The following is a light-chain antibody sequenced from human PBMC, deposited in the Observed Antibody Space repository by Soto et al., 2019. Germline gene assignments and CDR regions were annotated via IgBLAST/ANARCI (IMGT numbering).Light chain of an antibody. CDR3: QQYKSYPLT. CDR1: QSISTG. J-gene: IGKJ4*01. V-gene: IGKV1-5*03. CDR2: KAS. Sequence: DIPLTQSPSTLSASVGDRVTITCRASQSISTGLAWYQQKPGKAPKLLIYKASILERGVPSRFSGSGSETDFTDFSLIISSLQPDDFATYYCQQYKSYPLTFGGGTKVEMK.